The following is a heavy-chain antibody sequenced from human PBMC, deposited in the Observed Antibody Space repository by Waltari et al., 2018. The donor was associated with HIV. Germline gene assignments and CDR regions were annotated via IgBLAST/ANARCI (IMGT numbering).Heavy chain of an antibody. J-gene: IGHJ4*02. V-gene: IGHV3-15*01. D-gene: IGHD3-22*01. CDR3: TTLWYSYDSTDY. CDR2: IKSGAEGGTT. CDR1: GITFRNAW. Sequence: EVQLVESGGGLVKTGGSLRLSCAASGITFRNAWMSWVRQAPGKGLEWVGRIKSGAEGGTTDYAAAVKGRFTISRDDSKHTLYLQMDSLKTEDTAVYYCTTLWYSYDSTDYWGQGTLVTVSS.